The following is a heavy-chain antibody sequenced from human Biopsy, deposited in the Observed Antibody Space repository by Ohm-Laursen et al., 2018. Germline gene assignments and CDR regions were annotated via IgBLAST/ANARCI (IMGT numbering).Heavy chain of an antibody. CDR3: ARDGDSTVRLGYFDF. V-gene: IGHV3-21*01. CDR1: GFTFTNYT. D-gene: IGHD4-17*01. J-gene: IGHJ4*02. CDR2: ISSGSSYI. Sequence: SLRLSCSAPGFTFTNYTMNWVRQAPGKGLEWVSSISSGSSYIYYADSVKGRFTFSRDNAKKSLYLQMNSLRAEDTAVYYCARDGDSTVRLGYFDFWGQGTLVTVSS.